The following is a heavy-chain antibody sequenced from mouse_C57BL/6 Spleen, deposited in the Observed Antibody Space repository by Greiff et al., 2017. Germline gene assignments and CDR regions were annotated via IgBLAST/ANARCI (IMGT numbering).Heavy chain of an antibody. Sequence: QVQLQQSGPELVKPGASVKISCKASGYAFSSSWMNWVKQRPGKGLEWIGRIYPGDGDTNYNGKFKGKATLTVDKSSSTAYMQLSSLTSEDSAVYFCARGGYDGANWALDYWGQGTTLTVSS. V-gene: IGHV1-82*01. J-gene: IGHJ2*01. D-gene: IGHD2-2*01. CDR1: GYAFSSSW. CDR2: IYPGDGDT. CDR3: ARGGYDGANWALDY.